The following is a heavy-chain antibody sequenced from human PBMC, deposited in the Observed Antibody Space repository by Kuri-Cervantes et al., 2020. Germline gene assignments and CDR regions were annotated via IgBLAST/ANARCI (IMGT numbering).Heavy chain of an antibody. V-gene: IGHV4-4*02. J-gene: IGHJ4*02. CDR1: GGSISSSNW. CDR3: ASVGGSGSYYKEY. CDR2: IYHSGST. Sequence: SETLSLTCAVSGGSISSSNWWSWVRQPPGKGLEWIGEIYHSGSTNYNPSLKSRVTISVDKPKNQFSLKLSSVTAADTAVYYCASVGGSGSYYKEYWGQGTLVTVSS. D-gene: IGHD3-10*01.